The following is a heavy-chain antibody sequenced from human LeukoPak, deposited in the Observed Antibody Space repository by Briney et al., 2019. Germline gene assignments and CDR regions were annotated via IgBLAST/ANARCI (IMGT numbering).Heavy chain of an antibody. D-gene: IGHD3-10*01. J-gene: IGHJ4*02. Sequence: SETLSLTCTVSGYSISSGYYWGWIRQPPGKGLEWIGSIYHSGSTYYNPSLKSRVTISVDTSKNQFSLKLSSVTAADTAVYFCARHGGLNWFGESSLDYWGQGTLVTVSS. V-gene: IGHV4-38-2*02. CDR3: ARHGGLNWFGESSLDY. CDR2: IYHSGST. CDR1: GYSISSGYY.